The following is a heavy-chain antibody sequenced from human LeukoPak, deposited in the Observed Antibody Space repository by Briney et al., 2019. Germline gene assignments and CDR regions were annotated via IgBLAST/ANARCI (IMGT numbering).Heavy chain of an antibody. V-gene: IGHV4-59*08. CDR2: IYYSGST. Sequence: SETLSLTCTVSGGSISSYYWSWIRQPPGKGLEWIGYIYYSGSTNYNPSLKSRVTISVDTSKNQFSLKLSSVTAADTAVYYCARRRDDSSGWYDYWGQGTLVTVSS. J-gene: IGHJ4*02. CDR3: ARRRDDSSGWYDY. CDR1: GGSISSYY. D-gene: IGHD6-19*01.